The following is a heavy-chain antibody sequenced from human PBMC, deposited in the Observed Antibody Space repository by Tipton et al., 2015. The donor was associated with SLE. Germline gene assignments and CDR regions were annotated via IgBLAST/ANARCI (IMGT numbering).Heavy chain of an antibody. Sequence: LRLSCTVSGGSTSSSSYYWGWIRQPPGKGLEWIGSIYYSGSTYYNPSLKSRVIISVDRSKNQFSLKLSSVTAADTAVYYCARGADPWGQGTLVTVSS. J-gene: IGHJ5*02. CDR1: GGSTSSSSYY. V-gene: IGHV4-39*07. CDR2: IYYSGST. CDR3: ARGADP.